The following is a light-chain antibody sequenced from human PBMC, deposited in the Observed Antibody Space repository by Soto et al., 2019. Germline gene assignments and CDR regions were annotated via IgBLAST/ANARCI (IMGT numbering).Light chain of an antibody. CDR1: QSVSSN. V-gene: IGKV3-15*01. CDR3: QQYNNWWT. J-gene: IGKJ1*01. CDR2: GAS. Sequence: EVVFTQSPPTLSLSPEERATLSFRASQSVSSNLAWYQQKPGQAPRLLIYGASTRATGIPARFSGSGSGTEFSLPISGLQSEDFAIYYCQQYNNWWTFGQGTMV.